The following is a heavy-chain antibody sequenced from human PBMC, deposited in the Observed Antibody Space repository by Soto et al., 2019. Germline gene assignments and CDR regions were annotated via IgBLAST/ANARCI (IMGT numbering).Heavy chain of an antibody. D-gene: IGHD5-12*01. CDR2: IYSGGST. CDR3: ARDRGEYSVYDSGADAFDI. V-gene: IGHV3-66*01. J-gene: IGHJ3*02. Sequence: EVQLVESGGGLVQPGGSLRLSCAASGFTVSSNYMSWVRQAPGKGLEWVSVIYSGGSTYYADSVKGRFTISRDNSKNTLYLQMNSLRAEDTAVYYCARDRGEYSVYDSGADAFDIWGQGTMVTVSS. CDR1: GFTVSSNY.